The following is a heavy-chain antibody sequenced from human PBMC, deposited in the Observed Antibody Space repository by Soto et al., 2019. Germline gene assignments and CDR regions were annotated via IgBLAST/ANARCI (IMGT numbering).Heavy chain of an antibody. CDR1: GGTFSSYA. CDR3: ARAESRGAYYGAFDI. D-gene: IGHD3-10*01. V-gene: IGHV1-69*13. J-gene: IGHJ3*02. CDR2: IIPIFGTA. Sequence: SVKVSCKASGGTFSSYAISWVRQAPGQGLEWMGGIIPIFGTANYAQKFQGRVTITADESTSTAYMELSSLRSEDTAVYYCARAESRGAYYGAFDIWGQGTMVTVSS.